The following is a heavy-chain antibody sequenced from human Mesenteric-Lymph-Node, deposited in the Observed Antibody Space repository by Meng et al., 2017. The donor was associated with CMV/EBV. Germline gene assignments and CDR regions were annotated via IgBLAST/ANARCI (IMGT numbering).Heavy chain of an antibody. Sequence: GESLKISCAASGFTFSTHWMHWVRQAPGEGLVWVTLIKTDGNSALYADSVKGRFTISRDNAKNTVYLQMNSLRAEDTAVYYCAKGILADFDYWGQGPLVTVSS. V-gene: IGHV3-74*01. CDR3: AKGILADFDY. CDR1: GFTFSTHW. J-gene: IGHJ4*02. CDR2: IKTDGNSA.